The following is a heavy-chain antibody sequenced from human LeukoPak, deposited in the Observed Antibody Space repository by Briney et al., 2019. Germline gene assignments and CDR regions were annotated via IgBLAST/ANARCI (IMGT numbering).Heavy chain of an antibody. CDR3: ARRGLYYYDSSGYFDY. CDR1: GGSISSSSYY. J-gene: IGHJ4*02. D-gene: IGHD3-22*01. V-gene: IGHV4-39*07. CDR2: IYYSGST. Sequence: SETLSLTCTVSGGSISSSSYYWGWIRQPPGKGLEWIGSIYYSGSTYYNPSLKGRVTISVDTSKNQFSLKLSSVTAADTAVYYCARRGLYYYDSSGYFDYWGQGTLVTVSS.